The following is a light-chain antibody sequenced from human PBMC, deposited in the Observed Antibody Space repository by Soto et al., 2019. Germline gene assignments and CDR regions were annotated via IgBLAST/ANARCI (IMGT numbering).Light chain of an antibody. J-gene: IGKJ5*01. CDR2: GAS. V-gene: IGKV3D-15*01. CDR3: QQRNVWPPIT. Sequence: RTQSPATLSVSPGERVILSCRASQRISNDLAWYQQKAGQAPRLLIYGASSRATGIPDRFGGSRSGTEFTLTINNLEPEDFAVYYCQQRNVWPPITFGQGTRLEIK. CDR1: QRISND.